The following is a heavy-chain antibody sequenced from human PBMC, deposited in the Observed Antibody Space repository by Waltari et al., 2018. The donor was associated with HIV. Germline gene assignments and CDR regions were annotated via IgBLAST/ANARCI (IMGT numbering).Heavy chain of an antibody. Sequence: GGGLVEPGASLPLPCVTSGFTFRPFSCIWVRLRPRAGLEWVASLKRCSREGSYVDPVKGRFTISRDDSMSTLFLHLDKLKVEDTARYFCVRDDPGYAPIDYWGPGTLVTVSP. J-gene: IGHJ4*02. D-gene: IGHD2-2*01. V-gene: IGHV3-21*04. CDR2: LKRCSREG. CDR3: VRDDPGYAPIDY. CDR1: GFTFRPFS.